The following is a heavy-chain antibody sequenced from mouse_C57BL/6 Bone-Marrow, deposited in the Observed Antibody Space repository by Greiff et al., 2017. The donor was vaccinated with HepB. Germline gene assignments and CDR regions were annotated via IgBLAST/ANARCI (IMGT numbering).Heavy chain of an antibody. V-gene: IGHV1-81*01. CDR3: ARIPIIITVVAYYYFDY. D-gene: IGHD1-1*01. CDR1: GYTFTSYG. J-gene: IGHJ2*01. CDR2: IYPRSGNT. Sequence: QVQLQQSGAELARPGASVKLSCKASGYTFTSYGISWVKQRTGQGLEWIGEIYPRSGNTYYNEKFKGKATLTADKSSSTAYMELRSLTSEDSAVYFCARIPIIITVVAYYYFDYWGQGTTLTVSS.